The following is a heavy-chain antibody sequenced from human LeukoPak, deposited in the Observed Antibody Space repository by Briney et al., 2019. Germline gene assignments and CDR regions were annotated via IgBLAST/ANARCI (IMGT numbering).Heavy chain of an antibody. V-gene: IGHV3-23*01. CDR3: ARGQEFDDGVFDS. J-gene: IGHJ4*02. CDR2: IRSNGATA. Sequence: GGSLRLSCAASGFSFGSFAMTWVRQAPGKGLEWVSTIRSNGATAYNADSVKGRFTISRDNSKNTVYLQMNSLRVEDTAIYYCARGQEFDDGVFDSWGQGTLVTVSS. D-gene: IGHD1-1*01. CDR1: GFSFGSFA.